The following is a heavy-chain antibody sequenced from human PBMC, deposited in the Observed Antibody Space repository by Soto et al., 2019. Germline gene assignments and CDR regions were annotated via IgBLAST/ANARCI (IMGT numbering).Heavy chain of an antibody. CDR3: ARYYYGSGSYRYFDY. D-gene: IGHD3-10*01. CDR2: IHYTGST. CDR1: GGSINSGGYY. J-gene: IGHJ4*02. Sequence: QVQLQETGPGLVKPSQTLSLTSTVSGGSINSGGYYWSWIRQHPGKGLEWIGYIHYTGSTYYNPSLPSLMSRVIISIDTPKNQFSLKLSSVTAADTTVYYCARYYYGSGSYRYFDYWGQGTLVTVSS. V-gene: IGHV4-31*03.